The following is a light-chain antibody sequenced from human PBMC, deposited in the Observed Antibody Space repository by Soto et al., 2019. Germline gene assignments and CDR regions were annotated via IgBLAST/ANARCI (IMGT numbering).Light chain of an antibody. CDR3: ATWDSSLSAGR. Sequence: QSVLTQPPSVSAAPGQKVTISCSGSSSNIGNNYVSWYQQVPGTAPKVLIYDNNKRPSGIPDRFSGSKSGTSATLGITGLQTGDEAVYYCATWDSSLSAGRFGGGTKLTVL. CDR1: SSNIGNNY. V-gene: IGLV1-51*01. CDR2: DNN. J-gene: IGLJ3*02.